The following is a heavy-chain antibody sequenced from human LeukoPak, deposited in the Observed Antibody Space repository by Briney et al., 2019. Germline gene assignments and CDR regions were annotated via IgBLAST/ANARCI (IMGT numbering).Heavy chain of an antibody. D-gene: IGHD3-10*01. CDR2: IYPGDSDT. Sequence: TGESLRISCKGSGYSFTSYWIGWVRQMPGKGLEWMGIIYPGDSDTRYSPSFQGQVTISADKSISTAYLQWSSLKASDTAMYYCARLWFGELFPNYFDYWGQGTLVTVSS. J-gene: IGHJ4*02. CDR1: GYSFTSYW. V-gene: IGHV5-51*01. CDR3: ARLWFGELFPNYFDY.